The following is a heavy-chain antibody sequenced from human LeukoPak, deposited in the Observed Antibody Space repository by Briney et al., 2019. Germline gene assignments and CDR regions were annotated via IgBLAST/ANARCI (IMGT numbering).Heavy chain of an antibody. CDR1: GGSFSGYY. Sequence: PSETLSLTCAVYGGSFSGYYWSWIRQPPGKGLEWIGEINHSGSTNYNPSLKRRVTISVDPSKNQFSMKLSSVTAADTAVYYCARGPYDYVWGSYRYVDKYYFDYWGQGTLVTVSS. CDR3: ARGPYDYVWGSYRYVDKYYFDY. V-gene: IGHV4-34*01. CDR2: INHSGST. J-gene: IGHJ4*02. D-gene: IGHD3-16*02.